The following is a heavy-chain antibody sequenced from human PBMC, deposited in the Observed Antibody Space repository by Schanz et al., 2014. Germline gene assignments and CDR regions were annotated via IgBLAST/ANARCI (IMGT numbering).Heavy chain of an antibody. Sequence: DVQLAESGGGLVQPGGSLRLSCAASGFTFSSYAMSWVRQAPGKGLEWVSVISGSGGSTYYADSVKGRFTISRDNSKNTLYLLMNSLRAEDTAVYYCAKDYSSTWAEDAFDIWGQGTMVTVSS. CDR2: ISGSGGST. CDR3: AKDYSSTWAEDAFDI. V-gene: IGHV3-23*04. J-gene: IGHJ3*02. CDR1: GFTFSSYA. D-gene: IGHD6-13*01.